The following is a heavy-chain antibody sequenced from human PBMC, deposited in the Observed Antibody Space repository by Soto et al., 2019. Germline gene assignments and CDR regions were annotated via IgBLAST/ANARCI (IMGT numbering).Heavy chain of an antibody. V-gene: IGHV4-31*03. J-gene: IGHJ6*02. D-gene: IGHD1-26*01. CDR1: GGSISSGSYY. CDR2: IYYNGNT. Sequence: QVQLQESGPGLVKPSQTLSLTCTVSGGSISSGSYYWSWIRQHPGKGLVWIGYIYYNGNTYYNPSLKSRVTISLDTTKNQFSLKLTAVTAADTAVYYCARDGVGAMGMGEMDVWGQGTTVTVSS. CDR3: ARDGVGAMGMGEMDV.